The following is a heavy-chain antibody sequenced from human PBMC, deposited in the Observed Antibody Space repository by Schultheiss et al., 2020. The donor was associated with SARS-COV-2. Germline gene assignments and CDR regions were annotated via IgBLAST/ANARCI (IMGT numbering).Heavy chain of an antibody. V-gene: IGHV3-9*01. CDR1: GFTFDDYA. D-gene: IGHD1-26*01. CDR2: ISWNSGSI. J-gene: IGHJ4*02. CDR3: MATLAWELLRGFDY. Sequence: GGSLRLSCAASGFTFDDYAMHWVRQAPGKGLEWVSGISWNSGSIGYADSVKGRFTISRDNAKNSLYLQMNSLKTEDTAVYYCMATLAWELLRGFDYWGQGTLVTVSS.